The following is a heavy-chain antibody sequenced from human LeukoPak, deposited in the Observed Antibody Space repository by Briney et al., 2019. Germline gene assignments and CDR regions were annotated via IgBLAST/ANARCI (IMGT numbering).Heavy chain of an antibody. CDR2: IDPNRGRT. D-gene: IGHD5-18*01. J-gene: IGHJ4*01. CDR3: VRDLGYSYNNFWHKYFDY. V-gene: IGHV1-2*06. Sequence: GASVKVSCKASGYTFTSYYMHWVRQAPGQGLEWMGHIDPNRGRTHYAQKFQGRLTMTTDTSTSSVYMELSSLMFDDTALYYCVRDLGYSYNNFWHKYFDYWGHGTLVTVSS. CDR1: GYTFTSYY.